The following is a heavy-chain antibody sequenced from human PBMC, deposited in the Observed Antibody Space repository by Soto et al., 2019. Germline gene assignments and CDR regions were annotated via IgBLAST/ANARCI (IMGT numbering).Heavy chain of an antibody. CDR3: TILVASAFGY. CDR2: IRSKANSYAT. V-gene: IGHV3-73*01. CDR1: GFTFSGSA. D-gene: IGHD5-12*01. J-gene: IGHJ4*02. Sequence: PGGSLRLSCAASGFTFSGSAMHWVRQASGKGLEWVGRIRSKANSYATAYAASVKGRFTISRDDSKNTAYLQMNSLKTEDTAVYYCTILVASAFGYWGQGTLVTVSS.